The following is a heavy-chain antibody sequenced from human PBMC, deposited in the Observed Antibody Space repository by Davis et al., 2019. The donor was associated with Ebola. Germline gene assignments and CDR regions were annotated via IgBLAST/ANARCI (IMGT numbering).Heavy chain of an antibody. D-gene: IGHD2-21*01. CDR1: GFTFNSYG. Sequence: GESLKISCAASGFTFNSYGMHWVRQAPGKVLEWVAVISHDGSNKYYADSVKGRFTISRDNSKNTLYLQMGSLRPEDMAVYYCARGSGRSIYYYYGMDVWGQGTTVTVSS. V-gene: IGHV3-30*03. J-gene: IGHJ6*02. CDR3: ARGSGRSIYYYYGMDV. CDR2: ISHDGSNK.